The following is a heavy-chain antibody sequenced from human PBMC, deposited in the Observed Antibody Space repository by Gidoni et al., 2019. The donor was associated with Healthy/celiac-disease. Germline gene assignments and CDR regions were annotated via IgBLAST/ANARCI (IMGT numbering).Heavy chain of an antibody. J-gene: IGHJ4*02. CDR1: GGSFSGYY. D-gene: IGHD1-20*01. V-gene: IGHV4-34*01. CDR3: ARGVYLYPLR. Sequence: QVQLQQWGAGLLTPSETLSLTCAVYGGSFSGYYWSWIRQPPGKGLEWFGEINHSGSTNYNPSLKSRVTISVDTSKNQFSLKLSSVTAADTAVYYCARGVYLYPLRWSQGTLVTVSS. CDR2: INHSGST.